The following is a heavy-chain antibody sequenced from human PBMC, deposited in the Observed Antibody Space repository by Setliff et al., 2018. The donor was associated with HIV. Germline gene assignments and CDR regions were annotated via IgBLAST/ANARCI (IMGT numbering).Heavy chain of an antibody. D-gene: IGHD3-3*01. CDR3: ARGRDYTGSWFRPFYLDF. CDR2: INHSGST. J-gene: IGHJ4*01. V-gene: IGHV4-34*01. Sequence: PSETLSLTCAVYGGSFSDHYWTWIRQTPGKGLEWLGEINHSGSTAYNLALESRVSMSIDTSKNQFSLKLTSVTAADTAIYYCARGRDYTGSWFRPFYLDFWGHGNLVTVSS. CDR1: GGSFSDHY.